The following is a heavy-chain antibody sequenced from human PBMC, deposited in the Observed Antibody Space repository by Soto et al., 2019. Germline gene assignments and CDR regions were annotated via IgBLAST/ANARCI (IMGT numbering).Heavy chain of an antibody. Sequence: EVQLVESGGGLVQPGGSLRLSCAASGFTFSSYEMNWVRQAPGKGLEWVSYISSSGSTIYYADSVKGRFTISRDNAKNSLYLQMNSLRAEDTAVYYCARVSGSLKGFAFDIWGQGTMVTVSS. D-gene: IGHD1-26*01. V-gene: IGHV3-48*03. CDR3: ARVSGSLKGFAFDI. CDR2: ISSSGSTI. J-gene: IGHJ3*02. CDR1: GFTFSSYE.